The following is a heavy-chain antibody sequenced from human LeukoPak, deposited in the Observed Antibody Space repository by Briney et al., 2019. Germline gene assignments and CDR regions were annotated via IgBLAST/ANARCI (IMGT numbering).Heavy chain of an antibody. D-gene: IGHD2/OR15-2a*01. Sequence: ASVKVSCKASGYTFTGYYMHWVRQAPGQGLEWMGWMNPNSGNTGYAQKFQGRVTITRNTSISTAYMELSSLRSEDTAVYYCARLYFQYYYMDVWGKGTTVTVSS. CDR3: ARLYFQYYYMDV. J-gene: IGHJ6*03. CDR1: GYTFTGYY. CDR2: MNPNSGNT. V-gene: IGHV1-8*03.